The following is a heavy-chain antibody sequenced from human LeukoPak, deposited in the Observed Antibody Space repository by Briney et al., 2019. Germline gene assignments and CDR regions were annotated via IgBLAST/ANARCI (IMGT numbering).Heavy chain of an antibody. Sequence: GRSLRLSCAASGFTFSSYAMHWVRQAPGKGLEWVAVISYDGSNKYYADSVKGRFTISRDNSKNTLYLQMNSLRAEDTAVYYCARYSSPPGAFDIWGQGTMVTVSS. CDR1: GFTFSSYA. D-gene: IGHD2-21*01. V-gene: IGHV3-30*04. J-gene: IGHJ3*02. CDR2: ISYDGSNK. CDR3: ARYSSPPGAFDI.